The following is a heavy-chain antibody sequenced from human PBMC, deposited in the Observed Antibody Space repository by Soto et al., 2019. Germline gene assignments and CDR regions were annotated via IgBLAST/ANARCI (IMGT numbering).Heavy chain of an antibody. CDR3: AKVSSSWYAGFFDL. J-gene: IGHJ4*02. D-gene: IGHD6-13*01. CDR2: LSDSGASI. CDR1: GFTFSSHA. Sequence: SGGSLRLSCTASGFTFSSHAMTWVRQAPGKGLEWVSGLSDSGASIYYADSVKGRFTISRDNSMNTLYLQMNTLRAEDTAVYYCAKVSSSWYAGFFDLWGQGTLVTVSS. V-gene: IGHV3-23*01.